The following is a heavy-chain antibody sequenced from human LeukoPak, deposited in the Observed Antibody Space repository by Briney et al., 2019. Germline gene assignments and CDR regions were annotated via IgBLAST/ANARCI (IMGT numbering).Heavy chain of an antibody. CDR1: GFPFRTYG. D-gene: IGHD3-10*01. J-gene: IGHJ3*02. Sequence: GRSLRLSCAASGFPFRTYGMHWVRQAPGKGLEWLAVISHDTGKIYHLDSVRGRFTISRDNSKNTLYLEMNSLRADDTAVYYCAKGDLFEELDIWGQGTMVTVSS. CDR3: AKGDLFEELDI. CDR2: ISHDTGKI. V-gene: IGHV3-30*18.